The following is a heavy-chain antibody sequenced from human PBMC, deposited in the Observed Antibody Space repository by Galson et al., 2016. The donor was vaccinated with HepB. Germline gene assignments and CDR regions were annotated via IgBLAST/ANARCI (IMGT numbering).Heavy chain of an antibody. CDR1: GYIFTTYG. CDR3: AREGMLFYMDV. V-gene: IGHV1-18*04. J-gene: IGHJ6*02. CDR2: INTNNGNT. D-gene: IGHD2-8*01. Sequence: SVKVSCKASGYIFTTYGISWARQAPGQGLEWMGWINTNNGNTNYAQKVQGRVTTTTDTSTSTVYMELRSLRSDDTAVYYCAREGMLFYMDVWGQGTTVIVSS.